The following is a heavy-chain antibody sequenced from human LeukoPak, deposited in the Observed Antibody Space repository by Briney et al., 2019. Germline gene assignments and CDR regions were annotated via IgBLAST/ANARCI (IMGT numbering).Heavy chain of an antibody. D-gene: IGHD3-10*01. CDR3: TRDRCFGEYHSFVR. CDR1: GGPIGTGDDY. J-gene: IGHJ5*02. V-gene: IGHV4-30-4*01. Sequence: SETLFLTCSVSGGPIGTGDDYRGWIRQPPGKGLEWIGHIYYSGSTSYTPSLKSRLTISVDTSNNQFSLELTSVTAADTAVYYGTRDRCFGEYHSFVRWGPGDLVTVSS. CDR2: IYYSGST.